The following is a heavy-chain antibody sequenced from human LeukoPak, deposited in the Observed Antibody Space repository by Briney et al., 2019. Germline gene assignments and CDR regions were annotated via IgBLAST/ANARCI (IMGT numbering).Heavy chain of an antibody. D-gene: IGHD6-13*01. CDR3: AKVSGSSWFNFDY. CDR1: GFTFSSYA. V-gene: IGHV3-23*01. Sequence: PGGSLRLSCAASGFTFSSYAMSWIRQAPVKGLEWVSAISGSGGSTYYADSVKGRFTISRDNSKNTLYLQMNSLRAEDTAVYYCAKVSGSSWFNFDYWGQGTLVTVSS. CDR2: ISGSGGST. J-gene: IGHJ4*02.